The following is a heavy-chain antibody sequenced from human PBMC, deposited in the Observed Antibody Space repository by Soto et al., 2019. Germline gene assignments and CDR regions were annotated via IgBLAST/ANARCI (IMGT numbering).Heavy chain of an antibody. D-gene: IGHD1-26*01. J-gene: IGHJ6*02. CDR1: GYTFANFA. CDR2: INPGNGDT. V-gene: IGHV1-3*01. CDR3: ARDQNRGGSYRFYYYYGMDV. Sequence: QVQLVQSGAEVKKPGASVKVSCKASGYTFANFAIHWVRQAPGQRLEWMGWINPGNGDTKYSQNFQGRVTITRDTSASTAYMDLSSLISDDTAVYYCARDQNRGGSYRFYYYYGMDVWGQGTTVTVSS.